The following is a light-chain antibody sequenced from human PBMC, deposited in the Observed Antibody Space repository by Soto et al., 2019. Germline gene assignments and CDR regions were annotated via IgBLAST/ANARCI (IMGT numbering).Light chain of an antibody. V-gene: IGLV1-51*01. CDR1: SSNIGSNY. J-gene: IGLJ3*02. CDR3: GAWDHSLNVGV. CDR2: DKN. Sequence: QSVLAQPPSVSAAPGQKVIISCSGSSSNIGSNYVSWYQQLPGTAPKLLIYDKNERPSGIPDRFSASKSGTSATLGITGLQTGDEAEYYCGAWDHSLNVGVFGGGTKVTGL.